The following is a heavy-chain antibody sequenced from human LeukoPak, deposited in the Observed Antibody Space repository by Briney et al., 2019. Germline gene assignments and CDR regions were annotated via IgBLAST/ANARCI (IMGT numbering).Heavy chain of an antibody. CDR1: GFTFISYG. Sequence: GGSLRLSCAASGFTFISYGMHWVRQAPGKGLEWVAVISYDGNNKYYADSVKGRFTISRDNSKNTLYLQMNSLRPEDTAVYYCARDSRYSYGMGVFDYWGQGTLVTVSS. CDR2: ISYDGNNK. D-gene: IGHD5-18*01. J-gene: IGHJ4*02. V-gene: IGHV3-30*03. CDR3: ARDSRYSYGMGVFDY.